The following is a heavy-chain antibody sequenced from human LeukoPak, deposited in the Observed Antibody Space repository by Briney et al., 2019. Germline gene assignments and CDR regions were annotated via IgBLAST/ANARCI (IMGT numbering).Heavy chain of an antibody. V-gene: IGHV3-7*01. CDR2: IKQDGSLK. Sequence: GGSLRLSCAASGFAFSTYWMTWVRQAPGKGLEWVANIKQDGSLKYYVDSVKGRFTISRDNAKNSLYLQMNSLRAEDSAVYYFAGDHSLQHGGNYYDAFYIWGQGTMVTVSS. D-gene: IGHD1-26*01. CDR3: AGDHSLQHGGNYYDAFYI. CDR1: GFAFSTYW. J-gene: IGHJ3*02.